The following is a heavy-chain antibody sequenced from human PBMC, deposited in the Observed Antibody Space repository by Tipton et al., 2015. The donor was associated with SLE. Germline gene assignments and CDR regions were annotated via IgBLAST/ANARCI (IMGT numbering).Heavy chain of an antibody. CDR1: GGSFSAYY. D-gene: IGHD3-3*01. V-gene: IGHV4-34*01. CDR2: INHSGST. Sequence: TLSLTCAVYGGSFSAYYWSWIRQPPGKGLEWIGEINHSGSTNYNPSLKSRVTISVDTSKNQFSLKLSSVTAADTAVYYCARDCKIFGVVIGYYYYMDVWGKGTTVTVSS. J-gene: IGHJ6*03. CDR3: ARDCKIFGVVIGYYYYMDV.